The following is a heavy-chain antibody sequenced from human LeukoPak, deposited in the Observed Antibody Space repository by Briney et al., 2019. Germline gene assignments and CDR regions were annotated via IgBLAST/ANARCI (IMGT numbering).Heavy chain of an antibody. D-gene: IGHD3-16*01. Sequence: GGSLRLSCAASGFTFSSYAMHWVRQAPGKGLEWVAVISYDGSNKYYADSVKGRFTISRDNSKNTLYLQMNSLRAEDTAVYYCAKDPLFWGSYPGGFDYWGQGPLVTVSS. CDR3: AKDPLFWGSYPGGFDY. CDR2: ISYDGSNK. V-gene: IGHV3-30-3*01. J-gene: IGHJ4*02. CDR1: GFTFSSYA.